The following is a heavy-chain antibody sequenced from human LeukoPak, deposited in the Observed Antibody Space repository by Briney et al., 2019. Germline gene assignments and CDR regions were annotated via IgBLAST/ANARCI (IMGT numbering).Heavy chain of an antibody. CDR1: GFTFRTYS. CDR3: ARAFNSGSSDY. CDR2: ISRSSSDI. V-gene: IGHV3-21*01. J-gene: IGHJ4*02. Sequence: PGGSLRLSCAASGFTFRTYSMNWVRQAPGKGLEWVSSISRSSSDINYADSVKGRFIISRDNAKNSLYLQMNSLRAEDTALYYCARAFNSGSSDYWGQGTLVTVSS. D-gene: IGHD1-26*01.